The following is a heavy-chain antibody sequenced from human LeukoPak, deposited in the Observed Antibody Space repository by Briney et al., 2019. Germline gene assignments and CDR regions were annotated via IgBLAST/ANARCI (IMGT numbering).Heavy chain of an antibody. CDR2: ISSNGAIT. D-gene: IGHD3-22*01. CDR1: GFTVSSNY. J-gene: IGHJ4*02. CDR3: AKDWSSGVSGYLISFDF. Sequence: GGSLRLSCAASGFTVSSNYMSWVRQAPGKGLEWVSAISSNGAITYYADSVKGRFTISRDNSKNTLFLQANSLRAEDTAVYYCAKDWSSGVSGYLISFDFWGQGTLVTVSS. V-gene: IGHV3-23*01.